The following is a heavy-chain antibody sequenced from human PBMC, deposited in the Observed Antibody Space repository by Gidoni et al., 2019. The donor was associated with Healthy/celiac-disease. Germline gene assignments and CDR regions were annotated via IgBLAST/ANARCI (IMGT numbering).Heavy chain of an antibody. Sequence: EVQLVESGGGLVQPGRSLRLSCAASGFTFDDYAMHWVRQAPGKGLEWVSGISWNSGSIGYADSVKGRFTISRDNAKNSLYLQMNCLRAEDTALYYCAKAKGLVGYFDLWGRGTQVPVSS. CDR2: ISWNSGSI. CDR1: GFTFDDYA. CDR3: AKAKGLVGYFDL. J-gene: IGHJ2*01. V-gene: IGHV3-9*01. D-gene: IGHD6-6*01.